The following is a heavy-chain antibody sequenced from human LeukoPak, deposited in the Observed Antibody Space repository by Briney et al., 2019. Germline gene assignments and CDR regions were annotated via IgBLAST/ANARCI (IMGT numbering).Heavy chain of an antibody. CDR2: IKQDGSEK. D-gene: IGHD2-2*01. J-gene: IGHJ3*02. CDR1: GFTFSSYW. Sequence: QSGGSLRLSCAASGFTFSSYWMSWVRQAPGKGLEWVANIKQDGSEKYYVDSVKGRFTISRDKAKSSLYLQMNSLRAEDTAVYYCARVECIITNCYGMALDIWGQGTMVTVSS. V-gene: IGHV3-7*01. CDR3: ARVECIITNCYGMALDI.